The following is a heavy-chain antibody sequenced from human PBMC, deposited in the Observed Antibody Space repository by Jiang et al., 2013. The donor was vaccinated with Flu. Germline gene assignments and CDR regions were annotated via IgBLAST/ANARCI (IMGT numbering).Heavy chain of an antibody. D-gene: IGHD2-2*02. Sequence: EWVAVISYDGSNKYYADSVKGRFTISRDNSKNTLYLQMNSLRAEDTAVYYCAKDTPYCSSTSCYMGGYWGQGTLVTVSS. V-gene: IGHV3-30*18. CDR2: ISYDGSNK. J-gene: IGHJ4*02. CDR3: AKDTPYCSSTSCYMGGY.